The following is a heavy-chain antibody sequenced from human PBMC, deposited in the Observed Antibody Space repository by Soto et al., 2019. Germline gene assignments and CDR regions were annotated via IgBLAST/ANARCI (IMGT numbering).Heavy chain of an antibody. V-gene: IGHV4-59*01. J-gene: IGHJ4*02. CDR2: IYYSGST. D-gene: IGHD3-22*01. Sequence: PSETLSLTCGVSEGSLNGYYWSWIRQSPGKGLEWIGYIYYSGSTNYNPSLKSRVTISVDTSKNQFSLKLSSVTAADTAVYYCARWAPYYDSSGYYHENFDYWGQGTLVTVSS. CDR1: EGSLNGYY. CDR3: ARWAPYYDSSGYYHENFDY.